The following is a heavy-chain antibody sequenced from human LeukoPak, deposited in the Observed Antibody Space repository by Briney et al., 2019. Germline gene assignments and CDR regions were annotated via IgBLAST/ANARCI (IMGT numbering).Heavy chain of an antibody. J-gene: IGHJ4*02. Sequence: ASVKVSCKVSGYTFTGYYMHWVRQAPGQGLEWMGWINPNSGGTNYAQKFQGRVTMTRDTSISTAYMELSRLRSDDTAVYYCARDRIGITMVRGADYWGQGTLVTVSS. CDR3: ARDRIGITMVRGADY. CDR1: GYTFTGYY. CDR2: INPNSGGT. V-gene: IGHV1-2*02. D-gene: IGHD3-10*01.